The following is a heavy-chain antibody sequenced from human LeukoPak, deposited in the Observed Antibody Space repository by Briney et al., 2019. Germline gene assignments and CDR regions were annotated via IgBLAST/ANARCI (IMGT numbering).Heavy chain of an antibody. Sequence: GGSLRLSCAASGFTFSSYSMNWVRRAPGKGLEWVSSISSSSSYIYYSDSVKGRFAISRDNAKNTLYLQMNSLRVEDTALYYCARDAAYSSTWPSYSDYWGQGTLVTVSS. CDR2: ISSSSSYI. V-gene: IGHV3-21*01. J-gene: IGHJ4*02. CDR1: GFTFSSYS. CDR3: ARDAAYSSTWPSYSDY. D-gene: IGHD6-13*01.